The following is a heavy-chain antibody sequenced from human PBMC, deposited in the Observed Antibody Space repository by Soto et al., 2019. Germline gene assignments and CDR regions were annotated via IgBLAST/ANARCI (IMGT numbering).Heavy chain of an antibody. CDR1: GFSFSDYY. V-gene: IGHV3-11*01. CDR2: ISGSGDNI. CDR3: ARGACITCYYDDWFDT. D-gene: IGHD2-15*01. J-gene: IGHJ5*02. Sequence: QVQLVESGGGLVKPGGSLRVSCAASGFSFSDYYMTWIRQAPGKGLEWVSYISGSGDNIHYADSVKGRFTISRDNAKNSLYLQMDSLRVEDTAVYYCARGACITCYYDDWFDTWGQGTLVTVYS.